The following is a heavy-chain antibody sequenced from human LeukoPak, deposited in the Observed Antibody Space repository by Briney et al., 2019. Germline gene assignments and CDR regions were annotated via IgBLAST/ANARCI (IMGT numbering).Heavy chain of an antibody. V-gene: IGHV4-31*03. J-gene: IGHJ6*02. D-gene: IGHD3-10*01. CDR1: GGSISSGGYY. CDR3: AREGVGLWFGEPRYYGMDV. CDR2: IYYSGST. Sequence: SETLSLTCTVSGGSISSGGYYWSWIRQHPGKGLEWIGYIYYSGSTYYNPSLKSRVTISVDTSKNQFSLKLSSVTAADTAVYYRAREGVGLWFGEPRYYGMDVWGQGTTVTVSS.